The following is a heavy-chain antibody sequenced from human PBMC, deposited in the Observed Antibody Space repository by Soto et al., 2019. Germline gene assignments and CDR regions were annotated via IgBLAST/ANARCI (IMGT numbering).Heavy chain of an antibody. CDR1: GGTFSSYA. CDR3: ARDGYYDSSGYPLAFGDY. D-gene: IGHD3-22*01. J-gene: IGHJ4*02. V-gene: IGHV1-69*01. Sequence: QVQLVQSGAEVKKPGSSVKVSCKASGGTFSSYAISWVRQAPGQGLEWMGGIIPIFGTANYAQKFQGRVTITADESTSTAYMELSSLRSEDTAVYYCARDGYYDSSGYPLAFGDYWGQGTLVTVSS. CDR2: IIPIFGTA.